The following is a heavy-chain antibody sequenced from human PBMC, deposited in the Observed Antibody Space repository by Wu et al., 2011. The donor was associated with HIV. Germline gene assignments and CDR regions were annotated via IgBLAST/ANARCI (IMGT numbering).Heavy chain of an antibody. D-gene: IGHD1-26*01. V-gene: IGHV1-69*14. CDR1: GGTFSSYA. J-gene: IGHJ6*03. CDR3: GKGEAGYYHYYYDGR. CDR2: IIPIFGTT. Sequence: QVQLVQSGAEVEKPGSSVKVSCKASGGTFSSYAISWVRQAPGQGLEWMGGIIPIFGTTKYAQKFQGRVTITADKSTDTAYMELSSLRSEDTAVYYCGKGEAGYYHYYYDGRLGQRATVTVS.